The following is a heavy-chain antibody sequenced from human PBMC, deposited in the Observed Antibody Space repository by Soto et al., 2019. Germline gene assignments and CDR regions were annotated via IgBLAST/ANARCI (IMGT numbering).Heavy chain of an antibody. CDR3: ASDSRGSGWYNFDY. J-gene: IGHJ4*02. CDR2: IYSGGST. CDR1: GFTVSSNY. Sequence: GGSLRLSCAASGFTVSSNYMSWVRQAPGKGLEWVSVIYSGGSTYYADSGKGRFTISRDNSKNTLYLQMNSLGAEDTAVYYCASDSRGSGWYNFDYWGQGTLVTVSS. D-gene: IGHD6-19*01. V-gene: IGHV3-66*01.